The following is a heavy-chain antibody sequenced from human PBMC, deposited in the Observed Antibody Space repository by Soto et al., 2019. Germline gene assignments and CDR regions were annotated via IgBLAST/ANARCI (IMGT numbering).Heavy chain of an antibody. V-gene: IGHV4-59*12. Sequence: SETLSLTCTVSSGSISFYYWSWIRQPPGKGLEWIGYIYYSGSTNYNPSLKSRVTISVDTSKNQFSLKLSSVTAADTAVYYCARGRLVPAVNFDYWGLGTLVTVSS. J-gene: IGHJ4*02. CDR3: ARGRLVPAVNFDY. D-gene: IGHD2-2*01. CDR1: SGSISFYY. CDR2: IYYSGST.